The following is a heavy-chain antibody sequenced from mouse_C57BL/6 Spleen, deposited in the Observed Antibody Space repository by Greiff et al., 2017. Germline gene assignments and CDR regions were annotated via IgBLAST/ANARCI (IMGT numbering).Heavy chain of an antibody. CDR1: GFSLTSYG. CDR3: AKGHYYGSTYFDY. CDR2: IWRGGST. V-gene: IGHV2-5*01. J-gene: IGHJ2*01. Sequence: VQWVESGPGLVQPSQSLSITCTVSGFSLTSYGVHWVRQSPGKGLEWLGVIWRGGSTDYNAAFMSRLSITKDNSKSQVFFKMNSLQADDTAIYYCAKGHYYGSTYFDYWGQGTTLTVSS. D-gene: IGHD1-1*01.